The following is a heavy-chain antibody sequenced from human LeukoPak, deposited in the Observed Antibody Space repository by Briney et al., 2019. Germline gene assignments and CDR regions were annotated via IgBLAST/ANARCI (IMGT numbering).Heavy chain of an antibody. CDR3: ARALGYSSSWYDPDYYYYYGMDV. CDR1: GGTFSSYA. J-gene: IGHJ6*02. D-gene: IGHD6-13*01. V-gene: IGHV1-69*13. CDR2: IIPIFGTA. Sequence: GASVKVSCKASGGTFSSYAISWVRQAPGQGLEWMGGIIPIFGTANYAQKFQGRVTITADESTSTAYMELSSLRSEDTAVYYCARALGYSSSWYDPDYYYYYGMDVWGQGTTVTVSS.